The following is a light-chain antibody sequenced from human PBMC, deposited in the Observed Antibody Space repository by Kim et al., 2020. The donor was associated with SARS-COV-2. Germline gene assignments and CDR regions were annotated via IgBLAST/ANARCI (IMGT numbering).Light chain of an antibody. V-gene: IGLV1-51*01. Sequence: QKVTISCSGSSSNLGNNYVSWYQQLPGTAPKLLIYDNNKRPSGIPDRFSGSKSGTSATLGITGLQTGDEADYYCGTWDSSLSGYVVFGGGTQLTVL. CDR3: GTWDSSLSGYVV. CDR2: DNN. J-gene: IGLJ2*01. CDR1: SSNLGNNY.